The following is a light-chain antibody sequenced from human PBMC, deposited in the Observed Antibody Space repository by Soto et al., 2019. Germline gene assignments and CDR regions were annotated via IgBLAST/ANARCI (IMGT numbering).Light chain of an antibody. CDR2: DAS. CDR3: QQRSKWPLT. CDR1: QSVSSY. Sequence: EIVLTQSPATLSLSPGERATLSCRASQSVSSYLAWYQQKPGQAPRLLIYDASNRATGIPARFSGSGSGTDFTHTISSLEREDFAVYYCQQRSKWPLTFGGGTKVEIK. J-gene: IGKJ4*01. V-gene: IGKV3-11*01.